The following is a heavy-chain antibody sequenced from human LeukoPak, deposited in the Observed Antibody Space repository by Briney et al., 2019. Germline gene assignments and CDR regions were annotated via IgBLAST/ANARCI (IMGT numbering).Heavy chain of an antibody. Sequence: ASVKVSCKASGYISTSYYMHWVRQAPGEGLEWMGIINPTGGSTSYAQKFQGRVTMTRDTSTSTVYMELSSLRSEDTAVYYCARDHYHKIHSVMVTAPDYWGQGTLVIVSS. D-gene: IGHD2-21*02. J-gene: IGHJ4*02. V-gene: IGHV1-46*01. CDR1: GYISTSYY. CDR3: ARDHYHKIHSVMVTAPDY. CDR2: INPTGGST.